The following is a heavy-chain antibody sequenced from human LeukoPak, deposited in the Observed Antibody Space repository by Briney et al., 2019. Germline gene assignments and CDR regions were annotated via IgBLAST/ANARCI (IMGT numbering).Heavy chain of an antibody. D-gene: IGHD3-22*01. V-gene: IGHV3-7*01. CDR3: ARDRSYCETSTWYDPFDV. CDR1: GFMFNNYW. Sequence: GRSLRLSCVASGFMFNNYWMTWVRQSPGKGLEWVGNIKQDGSVVHNVDSVKGRFTDSRDHAQNSVYVQMNSLRAEDTAQDYGARDRSYCETSTWYDPFDVWGQGTMVTVSS. J-gene: IGHJ3*01. CDR2: IKQDGSVV.